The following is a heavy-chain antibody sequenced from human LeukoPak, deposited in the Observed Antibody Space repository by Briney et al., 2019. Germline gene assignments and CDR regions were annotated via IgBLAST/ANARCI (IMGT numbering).Heavy chain of an antibody. CDR3: ARDDYGDFYYYYYMDV. D-gene: IGHD4-17*01. CDR1: GGSFSGYY. V-gene: IGHV4-34*01. Sequence: SETLSLTCAVYGGSFSGYYWCWIRQPPGKGLEWIGEINHSGRTNYNPSLKSRVTISVDTSKNQFSLKLSSVTAADTAVYYCARDDYGDFYYYYYMDVWGKGTTVTVSS. J-gene: IGHJ6*03. CDR2: INHSGRT.